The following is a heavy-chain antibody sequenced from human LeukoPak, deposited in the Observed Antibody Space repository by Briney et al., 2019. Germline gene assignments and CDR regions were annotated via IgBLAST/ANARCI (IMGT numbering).Heavy chain of an antibody. CDR2: VNQDGSET. J-gene: IGHJ4*02. Sequence: PGRSLRLSCAASGFTFGNHWMTWVRQAPGKGLEWVANVNQDGSETYYLDSVKGRFTISRDNAKNSLDLQLNSLRVEDTAVYYCARSSYYEDLFDYWGQGTLVTVSS. V-gene: IGHV3-7*03. CDR1: GFTFGNHW. D-gene: IGHD3-22*01. CDR3: ARSSYYEDLFDY.